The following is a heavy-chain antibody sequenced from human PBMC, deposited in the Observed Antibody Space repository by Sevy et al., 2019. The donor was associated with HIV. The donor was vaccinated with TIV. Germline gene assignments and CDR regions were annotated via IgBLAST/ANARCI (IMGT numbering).Heavy chain of an antibody. CDR3: AKDRVTVFGVVVTFDS. D-gene: IGHD3-3*01. V-gene: IGHV3-23*01. Sequence: GGSLRLSCAASGFTFDSYAMRWVRQVAGKGLEWVSTISGSGYATYYADSVKGRFIISRDTSSNTLYLQMNSLRVEDSAVYFCAKDRVTVFGVVVTFDSWGQGTLVTVSS. CDR1: GFTFDSYA. CDR2: ISGSGYAT. J-gene: IGHJ4*02.